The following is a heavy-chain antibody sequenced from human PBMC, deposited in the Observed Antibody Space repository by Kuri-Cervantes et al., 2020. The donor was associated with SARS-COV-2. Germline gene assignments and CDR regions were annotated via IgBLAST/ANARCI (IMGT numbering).Heavy chain of an antibody. CDR1: GYTFTSYG. Sequence: ASVKVSCKASGYTFTSYGISWVRQAPGQGLEWMGWISAYNGNTNYAQKLQGRVTMTTDTSTSTAYMELSRLRSDDTAVYYCARDERGYSSNWFDPWGQGTLVTVSS. CDR3: ARDERGYSSNWFDP. V-gene: IGHV1-18*01. J-gene: IGHJ5*02. D-gene: IGHD6-13*01. CDR2: ISAYNGNT.